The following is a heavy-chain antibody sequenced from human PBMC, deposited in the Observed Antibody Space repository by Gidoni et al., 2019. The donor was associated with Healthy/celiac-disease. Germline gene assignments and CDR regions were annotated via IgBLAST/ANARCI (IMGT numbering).Heavy chain of an antibody. CDR3: ARDDRYCSGGSCYRWFDP. V-gene: IGHV4-59*01. D-gene: IGHD2-15*01. CDR1: GGSISSCY. Sequence: QVQLQESGPGLVKPSETLSLTCTVSGGSISSCYWSWIRQPPGKGLEWIGYIYYSGSTNYNPYLKSRVTISVDTSKNQFSLKLSSVTAADTAVYYCARDDRYCSGGSCYRWFDPWGQGTLVTVSS. CDR2: IYYSGST. J-gene: IGHJ5*02.